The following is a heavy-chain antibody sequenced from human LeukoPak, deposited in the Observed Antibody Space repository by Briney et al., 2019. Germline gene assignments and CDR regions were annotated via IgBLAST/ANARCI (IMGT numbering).Heavy chain of an antibody. CDR3: ARTTEGYCSSASCFGFSYSYYMDV. CDR2: IYYSGST. J-gene: IGHJ6*03. V-gene: IGHV4-59*01. Sequence: KPSETLSLTCSVSGDSITGYYWGWIRQPPGKGLEWVGYIYYSGSTNYNPSLKSRVTISVDTSKNQFSLKLSSVIAADTAVYYCARTTEGYCSSASCFGFSYSYYMDVWGKGTTVTISS. CDR1: GDSITGYY. D-gene: IGHD2-2*01.